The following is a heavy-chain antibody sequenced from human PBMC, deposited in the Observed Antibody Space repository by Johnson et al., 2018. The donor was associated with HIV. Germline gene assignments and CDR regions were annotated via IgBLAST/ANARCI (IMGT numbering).Heavy chain of an antibody. Sequence: VQLVESGGSVVRPGGSLRLSCAGSGFTFDDYDLSWVRQAPGKGLEWVSGINWSGDRTGFADSVKGRFTISRDNAKNSLYLQMNSLRAEDTALYYCARDDIRDGKSFDIWGQGTMVTVSS. J-gene: IGHJ3*02. CDR2: INWSGDRT. CDR3: ARDDIRDGKSFDI. CDR1: GFTFDDYD. V-gene: IGHV3-20*04.